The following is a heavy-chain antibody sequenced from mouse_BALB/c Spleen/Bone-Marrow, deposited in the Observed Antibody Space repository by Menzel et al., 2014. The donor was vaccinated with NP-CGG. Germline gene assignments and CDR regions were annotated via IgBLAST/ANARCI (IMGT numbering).Heavy chain of an antibody. J-gene: IGHJ3*01. CDR3: ARDVVYGNSFVY. CDR2: SRNKAKDYTT. CDR1: GFTFSDFY. V-gene: IGHV7-1*02. Sequence: EVKVVESGGGLVQPGGSLRLSCATSGFTFSDFYMEWVRQPPGKRLEWIAASRNKAKDYTTEYSASVKGRFIVSRDTSQSILFLQMNALRAEDTAIYYCARDVVYGNSFVYWGQGTLVTVSA. D-gene: IGHD2-10*02.